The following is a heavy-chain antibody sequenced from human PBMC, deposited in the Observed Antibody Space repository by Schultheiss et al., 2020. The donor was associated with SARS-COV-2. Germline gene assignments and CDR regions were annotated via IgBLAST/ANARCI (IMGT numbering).Heavy chain of an antibody. D-gene: IGHD3-3*01. CDR2: IYYSGST. J-gene: IGHJ6*02. V-gene: IGHV4-59*12. CDR1: GGSISSYY. CDR3: AREKTYYDFWSGYDYYYGMDV. Sequence: SQTLSLTCTVSGGSISSYYWSWIRQPPGKGLEWIGYIYYSGSTNYNPSLKSRVTISVDTSKNQFSLQLNSVTPEDTAVYYCAREKTYYDFWSGYDYYYGMDVWGQGTTVTVSS.